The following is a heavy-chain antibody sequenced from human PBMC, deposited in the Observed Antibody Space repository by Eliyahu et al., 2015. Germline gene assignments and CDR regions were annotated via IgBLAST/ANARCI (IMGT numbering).Heavy chain of an antibody. Sequence: QVQLVESGGGVVQPGRSLRLSCAXSXFTFXSYGXHWVRXAPGKGLXWVAVIWYDGSNKYYADSVKGRFTISRDNSKNTLYLQMNSLRAEDTAVYYCARLTGDRGYWGQGTLVTVSS. D-gene: IGHD7-27*01. CDR3: ARLTGDRGY. V-gene: IGHV3-33*01. CDR1: XFTFXSYG. J-gene: IGHJ4*02. CDR2: IWYDGSNK.